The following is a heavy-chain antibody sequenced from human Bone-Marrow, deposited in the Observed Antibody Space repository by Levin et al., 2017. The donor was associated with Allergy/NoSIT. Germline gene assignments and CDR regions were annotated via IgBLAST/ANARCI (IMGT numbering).Heavy chain of an antibody. CDR1: GGSISSDNYY. CDR2: IYYSGST. D-gene: IGHD3-3*01. J-gene: IGHJ4*02. CDR3: VRRFWSSYYGPPDD. Sequence: SETLSLTCTVSGGSISSDNYYWGWIRQPPGKGLEWIGSIYYSGSTYYNPSLKSRVTISVDTSKNQFSLKLSSVTAADTAVYYCVRRFWSSYYGPPDDWGQGTLVTVSS. V-gene: IGHV4-39*01.